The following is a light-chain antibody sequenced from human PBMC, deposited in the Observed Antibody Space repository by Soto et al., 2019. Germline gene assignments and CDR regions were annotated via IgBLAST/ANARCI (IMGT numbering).Light chain of an antibody. CDR3: QQSYSTPWT. CDR1: QSISSY. J-gene: IGKJ1*01. Sequence: DIQMTQSPSSLSASVGDRVTITCRASQSISSYLNWYQQKPGKAPGFLIYVASSLQSGVPSRFSGSGSGTDFTLTISRLQPEDFATYYCQQSYSTPWTFGQGTKVEIK. V-gene: IGKV1-39*01. CDR2: VAS.